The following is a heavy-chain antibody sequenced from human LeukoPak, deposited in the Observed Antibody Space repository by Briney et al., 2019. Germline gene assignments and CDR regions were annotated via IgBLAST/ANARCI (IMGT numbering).Heavy chain of an antibody. CDR2: ISDTGNT. V-gene: IGHV3-23*01. CDR1: GFTLSSYA. J-gene: IGHJ4*02. Sequence: GSLRLSCAASGFTLSSYAMSWVRQAPGKGLEWVSAISDTGNTYHADSVKGRFTISRDSSKNTLYLQMNSLRAEDTAVYYCAKPKYYYGSGSYYLDYWGQGTLVTVSS. CDR3: AKPKYYYGSGSYYLDY. D-gene: IGHD3-10*01.